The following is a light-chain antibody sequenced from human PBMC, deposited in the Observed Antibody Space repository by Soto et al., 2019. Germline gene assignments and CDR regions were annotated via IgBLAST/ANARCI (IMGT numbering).Light chain of an antibody. J-gene: IGLJ3*02. V-gene: IGLV1-40*01. CDR1: SSNIGAGYD. CDR3: QSYDSSLSAWV. Sequence: QSVLTQPPSVSGAPGQRVTISCTGGSSNIGAGYDVHWYQQLPGTAPKLLIYGNSNRPSGVPERFSGSKSGTSASLAITGLQAEDEADYYCQSYDSSLSAWVFGGGTKLTVL. CDR2: GNS.